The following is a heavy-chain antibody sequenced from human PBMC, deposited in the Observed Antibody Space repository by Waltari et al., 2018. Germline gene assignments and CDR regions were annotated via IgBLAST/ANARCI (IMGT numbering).Heavy chain of an antibody. D-gene: IGHD3-3*02. CDR3: AIALDGTFYWYFDV. Sequence: VQLVQSGAEVKKPGESLKISCKASAYTFATYWIGWVRQLPGKGLEWMGIIYARDSNTKYSPSFQGQVTLSVDKSISTAYLQWSSLKASDSAMYYCAIALDGTFYWYFDVWGRATLVTVSS. J-gene: IGHJ2*01. CDR1: AYTFATYW. CDR2: IYARDSNT. V-gene: IGHV5-51*01.